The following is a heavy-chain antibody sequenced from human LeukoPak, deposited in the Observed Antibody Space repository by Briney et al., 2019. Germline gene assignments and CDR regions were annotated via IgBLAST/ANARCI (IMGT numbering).Heavy chain of an antibody. J-gene: IGHJ6*02. CDR2: INQDGGDK. CDR1: GFTFSNSW. CDR3: ARGHYDLNF. Sequence: PGGSLRLSCAASGFTFSNSWMTWVRQAPGKGLQWVAHINQDGGDKNYLDSERGRFTISRDNAKNSLYLQMNSLTADDTAVYYCARGHYDLNFWGQGTTVTVSS. V-gene: IGHV3-7*01.